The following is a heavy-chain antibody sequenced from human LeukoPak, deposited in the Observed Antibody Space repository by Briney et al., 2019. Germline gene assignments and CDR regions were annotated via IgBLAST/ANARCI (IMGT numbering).Heavy chain of an antibody. CDR3: ARVGGLTTRYDYYYMDV. V-gene: IGHV1-18*01. CDR2: ISAYNGNT. D-gene: IGHD3-16*01. Sequence: ASVKVSCKASGYTFTSYGISWVRQAPGQGLEWMGWISAYNGNTNYAQKLQGRVAMTTDTSTSTAYMELRSLRSDDTAVYYCARVGGLTTRYDYYYMDVWGKGTTVTVSS. J-gene: IGHJ6*03. CDR1: GYTFTSYG.